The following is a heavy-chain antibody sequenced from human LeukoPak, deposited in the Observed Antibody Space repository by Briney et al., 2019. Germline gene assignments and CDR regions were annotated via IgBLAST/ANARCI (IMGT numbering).Heavy chain of an antibody. CDR1: GGSISSGGYY. CDR3: ARPLSGWYGDAAFDI. D-gene: IGHD6-19*01. V-gene: IGHV4-61*08. J-gene: IGHJ3*02. CDR2: IYYSGST. Sequence: SETLSLTCTVSGGSISSGGYYWSWIRQPPGKGLEWIGYIYYSGSTNYNPSLKSRVTISVDTSKNQFSLKLSSVTAADTAVYYCARPLSGWYGDAAFDIWGQGTMVTVSS.